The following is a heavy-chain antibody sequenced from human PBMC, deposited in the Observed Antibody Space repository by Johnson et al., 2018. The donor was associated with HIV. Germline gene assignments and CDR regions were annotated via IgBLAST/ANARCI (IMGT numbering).Heavy chain of an antibody. CDR1: GFTFDDYG. D-gene: IGHD1-26*01. V-gene: IGHV3-20*04. CDR3: ATGENLKWELRFVDAFDI. CDR2: INWNGGST. J-gene: IGHJ3*02. Sequence: VQLVESGGGLVQPGGSLRLSCAAFGFTFDDYGMSWVRQAPEKGLEWVSGINWNGGSTGYADSVKGRFIISRDNAKNSLYLQMNSLRAEDTALYYCATGENLKWELRFVDAFDIWGQGTMVTVSS.